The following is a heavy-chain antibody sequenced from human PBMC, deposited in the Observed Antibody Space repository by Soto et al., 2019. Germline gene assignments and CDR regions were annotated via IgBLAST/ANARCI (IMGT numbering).Heavy chain of an antibody. CDR1: GYTLTSYD. V-gene: IGHV1-8*01. D-gene: IGHD2-2*01. CDR3: ARDTRGTRGFDEMDV. J-gene: IGHJ6*02. Sequence: ASVTDSCMASGYTLTSYDINWVRQATAQGLEWMGWMNPNSGNTGYAQKFQGRVTMTRDTSLNLVHMDLSGLTSDDAAVYYCARDTRGTRGFDEMDVWRQGNSVTVSS. CDR2: MNPNSGNT.